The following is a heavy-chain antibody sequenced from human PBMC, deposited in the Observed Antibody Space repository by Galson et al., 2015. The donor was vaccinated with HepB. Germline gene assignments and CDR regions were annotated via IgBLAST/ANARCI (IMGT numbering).Heavy chain of an antibody. V-gene: IGHV5-10-1*01. CDR3: ALNIETPAGAFDI. CDR2: IDPTDSST. CDR1: GYIFTYFY. J-gene: IGHJ3*02. Sequence: QSGAEVKQPGKSLRISCEGSGYIFTYFYINWVRQMPGKGLEWLGRIDPTDSSTTYNPSFRGHVSFSVDTSISTAYLQWSSLKASDTAIYYCALNIETPAGAFDIWGQGTMVTVSS. D-gene: IGHD3-10*01.